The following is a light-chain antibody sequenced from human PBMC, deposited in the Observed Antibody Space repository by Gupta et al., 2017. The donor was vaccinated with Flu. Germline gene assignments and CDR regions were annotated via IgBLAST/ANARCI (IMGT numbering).Light chain of an antibody. CDR2: GAS. Sequence: DIQMTQFLSSLSASVGDRVTITCRTSQSVITFLNWFQQKPGKAPNLLIYGASSLQSGVPSRFSGSGSGTDFTLTISNLQPEDFATYYCQQSYSTPYTFGQGTKVEI. V-gene: IGKV1-39*01. CDR1: QSVITF. CDR3: QQSYSTPYT. J-gene: IGKJ2*01.